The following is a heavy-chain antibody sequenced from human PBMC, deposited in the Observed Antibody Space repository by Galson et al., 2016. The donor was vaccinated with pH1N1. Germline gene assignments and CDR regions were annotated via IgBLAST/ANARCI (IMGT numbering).Heavy chain of an antibody. CDR3: TKGGSIAAPDEAFDI. D-gene: IGHD6-6*01. V-gene: IGHV3-23*01. CDR1: GFTFISYA. J-gene: IGHJ3*02. CDR2: ISGSGGNT. Sequence: GSLRLSCAASGFTFISYAMSWVRQAPGKGLEWVSVISGSGGNTYYGDSVKGRFTISRDNSKNTLYLQMNSLRAEDTAVYYCTKGGSIAAPDEAFDIWGQGTMVTVSS.